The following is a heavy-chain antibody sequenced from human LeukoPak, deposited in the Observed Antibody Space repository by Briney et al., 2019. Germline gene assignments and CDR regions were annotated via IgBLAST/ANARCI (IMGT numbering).Heavy chain of an antibody. CDR1: GFTFSDYW. V-gene: IGHV3-7*03. J-gene: IGHJ4*02. CDR2: INEHGSDK. D-gene: IGHD3-22*01. CDR3: TTPHQPYYDSSGYYYE. Sequence: GGSLRLSCAGSGFTFSDYWMTWVRQTPGKGLEWVANINEHGSDKYYVDSVKGRFTISRDNAENSLFLQMNSLKTEDTAVYYCTTPHQPYYDSSGYYYEWGQGTLVTVSS.